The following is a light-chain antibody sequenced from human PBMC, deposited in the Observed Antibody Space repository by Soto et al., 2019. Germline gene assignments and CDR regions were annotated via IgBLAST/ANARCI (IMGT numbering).Light chain of an antibody. CDR1: PSISSW. Sequence: IQTTQSPSTLSASAGDRVTITCRASPSISSWLAWYQQKPGKAPHLLIYDASSLESGVPSRFSVSGSGTESTLPISSLKPDEFATYDCQQYNSYWTFGQVTKVDIK. J-gene: IGKJ1*01. CDR2: DAS. V-gene: IGKV1-5*01. CDR3: QQYNSYWT.